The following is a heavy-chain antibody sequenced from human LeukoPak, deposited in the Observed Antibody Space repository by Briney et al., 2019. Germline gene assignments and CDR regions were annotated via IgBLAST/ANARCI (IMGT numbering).Heavy chain of an antibody. CDR1: GFSFSNAW. J-gene: IGHJ4*02. D-gene: IGHD3-22*01. V-gene: IGHV3-15*01. Sequence: GGSLRLSCAASGFSFSNAWMSWVRQAPGKGLEWVGRIKCKTDGGTTDYAAPVKGRSTISRDDSKNTLYLQMNSLKTEDTAVYYCTTSYYDSSGYLTTVFDYWGQGTLVTVSS. CDR2: IKCKTDGGTT. CDR3: TTSYYDSSGYLTTVFDY.